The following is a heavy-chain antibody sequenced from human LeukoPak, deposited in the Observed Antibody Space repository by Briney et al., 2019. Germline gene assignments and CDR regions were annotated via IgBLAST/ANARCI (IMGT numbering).Heavy chain of an antibody. V-gene: IGHV5-51*01. D-gene: IGHD2-2*02. CDR1: GYSFTSYW. Sequence: GESLKISCKGSGYSFTSYWIGWVRQMPGKGLEWMGIIYPGDSDTRYSPSFQGQGTISADKSISTAYLQWSSLKASDTAMYYCARLGPVVPAAIGPYYYYMDVWGKGTTVTVSS. CDR2: IYPGDSDT. CDR3: ARLGPVVPAAIGPYYYYMDV. J-gene: IGHJ6*03.